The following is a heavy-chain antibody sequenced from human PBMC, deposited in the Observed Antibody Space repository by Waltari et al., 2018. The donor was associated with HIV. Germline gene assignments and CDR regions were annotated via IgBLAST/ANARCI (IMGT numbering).Heavy chain of an antibody. Sequence: IRQPPGKGLEWIAYLYYSGNTNYNPSLKSRYNPSLKSRITMSVDTSKNQFSLKLTSVTAADTAVYYCARFSTGYSSDWFPGRYNLFDTWGQGTRVTVSS. CDR3: ARFSTGYSSDWFPGRYNLFDT. D-gene: IGHD6-13*01. V-gene: IGHV4-59*08. J-gene: IGHJ5*02. CDR2: LYYSGNT.